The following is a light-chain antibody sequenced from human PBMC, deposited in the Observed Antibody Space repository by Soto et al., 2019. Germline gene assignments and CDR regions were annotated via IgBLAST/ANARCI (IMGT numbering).Light chain of an antibody. CDR2: GAS. CDR3: QQYGSSGT. CDR1: QSVSNNY. J-gene: IGKJ1*01. V-gene: IGKV3-20*01. Sequence: EIVMTQSPGTPSLSPGERATLSCRASQSVSNNYLAWYQQKPGQAPRLLIYGASNRATGIPDRLSGSGSGTDFTLTIRRLEPEDFAVYYCQQYGSSGTFGQGTKVDIK.